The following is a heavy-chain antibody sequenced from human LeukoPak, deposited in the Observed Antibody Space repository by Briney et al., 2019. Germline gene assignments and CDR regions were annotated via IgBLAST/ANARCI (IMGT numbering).Heavy chain of an antibody. CDR1: GFTFSSYG. V-gene: IGHV3-33*01. CDR3: ARDKSRTKGMDV. Sequence: PGGSLRLSCAASGFTFSSYGMHWVRQAPGKGLEWVAVIWYDGSNEYYADSVKGRFTISRDNSKNTLYLQMNSLRAEDTAVYYCARDKSRTKGMDVWGQGTTVTVSS. CDR2: IWYDGSNE. J-gene: IGHJ6*02. D-gene: IGHD2-8*01.